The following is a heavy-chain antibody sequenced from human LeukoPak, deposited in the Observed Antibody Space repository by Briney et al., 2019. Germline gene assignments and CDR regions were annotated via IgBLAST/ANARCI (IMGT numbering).Heavy chain of an antibody. CDR1: DGSISSSSYY. CDR3: ARHRWFGESLNLYFDY. J-gene: IGHJ4*02. D-gene: IGHD3-10*01. V-gene: IGHV4-39*01. CDR2: IYYSGST. Sequence: KPSETLSLTCTVSDGSISSSSYYWGWIRQPPGKGLEWIGSIYYSGSTYYNPSLKSRVTISVGTSKNQFSLKLSSVTAADTAVYYCARHRWFGESLNLYFDYWGQGTLVTVSS.